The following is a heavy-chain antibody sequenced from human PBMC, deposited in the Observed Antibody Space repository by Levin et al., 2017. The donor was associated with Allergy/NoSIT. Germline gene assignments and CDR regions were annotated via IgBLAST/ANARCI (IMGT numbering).Heavy chain of an antibody. V-gene: IGHV3-23*01. J-gene: IGHJ4*02. CDR3: AKDGAI. Sequence: GGSLRLSCAASGFTFSDYAMNWVRQAPGKGLEWVSGISGSGGITDYADSVRGRFIISRDNSKKTLSLQMNSLRAEDTAVYYCAKDGAIWGQGTLVTVSS. D-gene: IGHD3-16*01. CDR1: GFTFSDYA. CDR2: ISGSGGIT.